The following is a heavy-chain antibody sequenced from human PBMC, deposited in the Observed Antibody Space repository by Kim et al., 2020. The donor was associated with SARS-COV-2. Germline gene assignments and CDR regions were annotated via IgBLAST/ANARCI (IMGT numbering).Heavy chain of an antibody. V-gene: IGHV4-39*01. CDR1: GGSISSSSYY. CDR3: ARRDSRSIGWALSYGAFAFDI. J-gene: IGHJ3*02. CDR2: IYYSGST. D-gene: IGHD4-17*01. Sequence: SETLSLTCTVSGGSISSSSYYWGWIRQPPGKGLDWIGSIYYSGSTYYNPSLKSRVTISVDTSKNQFSLKLSSVTAADTAVYYCARRDSRSIGWALSYGAFAFDIWGQGTMVTVSS.